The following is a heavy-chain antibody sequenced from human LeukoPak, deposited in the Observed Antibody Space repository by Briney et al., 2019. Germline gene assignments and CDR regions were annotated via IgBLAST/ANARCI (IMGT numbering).Heavy chain of an antibody. Sequence: ASVTVSCKASGGTFSSHAISWVRQAPGQGLQWMGGIISIFGTANYAQDFLGRVTITADESTSTAYMELSSLRSEDTAVYYCARVFFEAGYDAFDIWGQGTMVTVSS. CDR1: GGTFSSHA. CDR2: IISIFGTA. V-gene: IGHV1-69*01. D-gene: IGHD6-13*01. J-gene: IGHJ3*02. CDR3: ARVFFEAGYDAFDI.